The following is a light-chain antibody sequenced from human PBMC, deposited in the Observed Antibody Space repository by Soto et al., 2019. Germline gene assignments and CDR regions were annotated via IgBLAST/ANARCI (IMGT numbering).Light chain of an antibody. CDR2: GIS. J-gene: IGKJ1*01. CDR3: QQYTDWALT. Sequence: EVVMTQSPATLSVSPGERATLSCRASQSVTSNYLAWYQQKPGQAPRLLIYGISSRATGVPDRFSGSGSGTDFPLTISRLEPEDFAVYYCQQYTDWALTFCQGTKV. V-gene: IGKV3-20*01. CDR1: QSVTSNY.